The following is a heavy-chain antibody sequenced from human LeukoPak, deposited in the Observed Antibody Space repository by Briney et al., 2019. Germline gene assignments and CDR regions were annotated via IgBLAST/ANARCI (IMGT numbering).Heavy chain of an antibody. Sequence: TSETLSLTCAVYGGSFSDYYWSWIRQSPGKGLEWIGEINHSGSTNYNPSLKSRVTISVDTSKNQFSLKLSSVTAADMAVYYCARALYDFWSGVYGMDVWGQGTTVTVSS. J-gene: IGHJ6*02. CDR2: INHSGST. CDR1: GGSFSDYY. CDR3: ARALYDFWSGVYGMDV. D-gene: IGHD3-3*01. V-gene: IGHV4-34*01.